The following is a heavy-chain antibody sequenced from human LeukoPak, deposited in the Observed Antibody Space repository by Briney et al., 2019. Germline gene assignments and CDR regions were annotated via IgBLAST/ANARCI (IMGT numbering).Heavy chain of an antibody. CDR3: ARTLMMYSSGYTFGY. J-gene: IGHJ4*02. Sequence: ASVKVSCKASGYTFTGYYMHWARQAPGQGLEWMGWINPNSGGTNYAQKFQGWVTMTRDTSISTAYMELSRLRSDDTAVYYCARTLMMYSSGYTFGYWGQGTLVTVSS. CDR1: GYTFTGYY. V-gene: IGHV1-2*04. D-gene: IGHD6-19*01. CDR2: INPNSGGT.